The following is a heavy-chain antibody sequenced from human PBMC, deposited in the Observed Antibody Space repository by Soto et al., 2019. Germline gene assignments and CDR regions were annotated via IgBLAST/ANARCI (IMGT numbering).Heavy chain of an antibody. CDR2: IYPGDSDT. V-gene: IGHV5-51*01. Sequence: GESLKISCKGSGYSFTSYWIGWVRQMPGKGLEWMGIIYPGDSDTRYSPSFQGQVTISADKSISTAYLQWSSLKASDTAMYYCARWSSGNYGDYGHGDAFDIWGQGTMVTVSS. D-gene: IGHD4-17*01. J-gene: IGHJ3*02. CDR3: ARWSSGNYGDYGHGDAFDI. CDR1: GYSFTSYW.